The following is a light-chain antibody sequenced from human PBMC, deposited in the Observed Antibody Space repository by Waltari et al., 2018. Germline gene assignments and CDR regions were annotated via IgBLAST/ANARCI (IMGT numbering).Light chain of an antibody. CDR3: QSADSSGTYVI. J-gene: IGLJ2*01. CDR2: KNN. CDR1: PLPNHS. Sequence: SYELTQPPSVSVSPGQTARITCPGGPLPNHSASWYQQKAGQAPVLVVYKNNERPSGIPERLSGSSSGQTVTLTISGVQAEDEADYYCQSADSSGTYVIFGGGTKLTVL. V-gene: IGLV3-25*03.